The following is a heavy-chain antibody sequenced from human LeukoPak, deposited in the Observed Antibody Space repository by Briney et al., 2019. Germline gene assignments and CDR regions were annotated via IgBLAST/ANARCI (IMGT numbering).Heavy chain of an antibody. J-gene: IGHJ6*03. Sequence: GASVKVSCKASGYTFTSYDIHWVRQATGQGLEWMGRMNPNRGDTDYAQKFQGRVTMTRDTSISTAYMELSSLRSEDTAVYYCATVVVAPHYYMDVWGKGTTVTVSS. V-gene: IGHV1-8*01. CDR1: GYTFTSYD. CDR2: MNPNRGDT. CDR3: ATVVVAPHYYMDV. D-gene: IGHD2-2*01.